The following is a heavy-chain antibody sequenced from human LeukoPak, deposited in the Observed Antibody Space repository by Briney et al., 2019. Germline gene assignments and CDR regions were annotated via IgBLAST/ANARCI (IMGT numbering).Heavy chain of an antibody. D-gene: IGHD6-19*01. V-gene: IGHV4-59*08. Sequence: PSETLSLTCTVSAGSISSYYWSWIRQPPGKGLEWIGCISYSGSTKYNPSLKSRVTISVDTSKNQFSLKLNSVTAADTAVYYCARPYNSGWYGVFGFWGQGTMVTVSS. CDR2: ISYSGST. CDR1: AGSISSYY. J-gene: IGHJ3*01. CDR3: ARPYNSGWYGVFGF.